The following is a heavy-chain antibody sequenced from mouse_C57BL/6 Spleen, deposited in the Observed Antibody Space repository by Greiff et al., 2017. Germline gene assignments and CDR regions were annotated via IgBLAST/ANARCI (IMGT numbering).Heavy chain of an antibody. V-gene: IGHV2-2*01. CDR1: GFSLTSYG. CDR3: ARSPPPITTVVEGYAMDY. CDR2: IWSGGST. D-gene: IGHD1-1*01. Sequence: QVQLKESGPGLVQPSQSLSITCTVSGFSLTSYGVHWVRQSPGKGLEWLGVIWSGGSTDYNAAFISRLSISKDNSKGQVFFKRNSLQADDTAIYYCARSPPPITTVVEGYAMDYWGQGTSVTVSS. J-gene: IGHJ4*01.